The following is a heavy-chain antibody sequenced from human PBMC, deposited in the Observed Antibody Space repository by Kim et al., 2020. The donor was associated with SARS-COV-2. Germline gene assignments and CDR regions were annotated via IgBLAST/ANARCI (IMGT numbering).Heavy chain of an antibody. V-gene: IGHV3-23*01. Sequence: ADSVEGRFTISRDSSKSTLYLQMNSLRAEDTAVYYCSKDIASSCYSPLGSWGQGTLVTVSS. D-gene: IGHD2-2*02. CDR3: SKDIASSCYSPLGS. J-gene: IGHJ4*02.